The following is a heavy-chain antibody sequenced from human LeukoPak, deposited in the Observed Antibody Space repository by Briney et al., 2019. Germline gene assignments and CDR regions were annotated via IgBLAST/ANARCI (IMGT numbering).Heavy chain of an antibody. V-gene: IGHV1-18*01. CDR1: GYTFTDYG. CDR3: ARGGVTSAFMDV. D-gene: IGHD4-11*01. J-gene: IGHJ6*04. Sequence: ASVKVSCKASGYTFTDYGVTWVRQAPGQGLEWMGWITGYNDNTNYAQNLQGRLTMTADTSTTTSYMELGSLTSDDTAVYYCARGGVTSAFMDVWGKGTTVTVSP. CDR2: ITGYNDNT.